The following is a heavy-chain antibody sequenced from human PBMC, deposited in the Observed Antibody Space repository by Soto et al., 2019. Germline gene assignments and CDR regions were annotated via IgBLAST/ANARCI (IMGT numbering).Heavy chain of an antibody. D-gene: IGHD1-7*01. J-gene: IGHJ4*02. CDR2: ISGSGEST. CDR3: AKDRWNYDYFDF. CDR1: GFTFSSCA. V-gene: IGHV3-23*01. Sequence: GGSLRLSCAASGFTFSSCAMNWVRQAPGKGLEWVSTISGSGESTYYADSVKGRFTISRDNSKSTLYRQMNSLRAEDTAVYYCAKDRWNYDYFDFWGQGTLVTVSS.